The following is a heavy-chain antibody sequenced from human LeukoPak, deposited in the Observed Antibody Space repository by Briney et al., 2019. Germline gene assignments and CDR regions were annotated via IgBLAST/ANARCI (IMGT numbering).Heavy chain of an antibody. J-gene: IGHJ6*02. CDR3: TSYGDYEHYYYYGMDV. D-gene: IGHD4-17*01. CDR1: GFTFSSYA. CDR2: IRSKAYGGTT. Sequence: GGSLRLSCAASGFTFSSYAMSWVRQAPGKGLEWVGFIRSKAYGGTTEYAASVKGRFTISRDDSKSIAYLQMNSLKTEDTAVYYCTSYGDYEHYYYYGMDVWGQGTTVTVSS. V-gene: IGHV3-49*04.